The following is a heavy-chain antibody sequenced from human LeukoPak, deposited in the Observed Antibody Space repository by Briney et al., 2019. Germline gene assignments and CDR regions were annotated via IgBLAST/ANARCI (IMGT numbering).Heavy chain of an antibody. Sequence: SETLSLTCAVYGGSFSGYYWSWIRQPPGKGLEWIGEINHSGSTNYNPSLKSRVTISVDTSKNQFSLKLSSVTAADAAVYYCARVRRWLQLNAFDIWGRGTMVTVSS. CDR3: ARVRRWLQLNAFDI. CDR1: GGSFSGYY. V-gene: IGHV4-34*01. CDR2: INHSGST. J-gene: IGHJ3*02. D-gene: IGHD5-24*01.